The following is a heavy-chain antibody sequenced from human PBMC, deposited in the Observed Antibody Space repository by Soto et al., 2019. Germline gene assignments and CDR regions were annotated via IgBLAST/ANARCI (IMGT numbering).Heavy chain of an antibody. CDR1: GFTFSSYA. J-gene: IGHJ3*02. CDR2: ISGSVGTT. V-gene: IGHV3-23*01. Sequence: GGSLRLSCAASGFTFSSYAMSWVRQAPGKGLEWVSAISGSVGTTYYAASVKGRFTISRDNSKNTLYLQLNSLSAQDTAVYYFAKHRLLDQGDAFEIWGQGTMVTVSS. D-gene: IGHD2-2*01. CDR3: AKHRLLDQGDAFEI.